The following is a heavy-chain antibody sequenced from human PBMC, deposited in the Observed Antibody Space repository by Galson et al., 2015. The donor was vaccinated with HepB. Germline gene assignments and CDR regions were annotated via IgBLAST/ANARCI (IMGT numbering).Heavy chain of an antibody. CDR3: ASEAPDCGGDCYSEY. V-gene: IGHV3-23*01. D-gene: IGHD2-21*02. Sequence: SLRLSCAASGVIFPNYPMAWVRQAPWKGLAWIAAIRGGGDSIYFSAVVKGRFTISRDPSKNTLSLQMNNLRADDSGVYYCASEAPDCGGDCYSEYWGQGVLVTVSS. J-gene: IGHJ4*02. CDR2: IRGGGDSI. CDR1: GVIFPNYP.